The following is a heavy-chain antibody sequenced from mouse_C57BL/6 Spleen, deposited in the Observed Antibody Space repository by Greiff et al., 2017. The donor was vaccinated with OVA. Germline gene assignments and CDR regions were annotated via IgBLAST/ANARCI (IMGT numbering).Heavy chain of an antibody. V-gene: IGHV1-81*01. D-gene: IGHD1-1*01. CDR1: GYTFTSYG. CDR2: IYPRSGNT. Sequence: VQLQQSGAELARPGASVKLSCKASGYTFTSYGISWVKQRTGQGLEWIGEIYPRSGNTYYNEKFKGKATLTADKSSSTAYMELRSLTSEDSAVYFCAKITTCYWGQGTTLTVSS. J-gene: IGHJ2*01. CDR3: AKITTCY.